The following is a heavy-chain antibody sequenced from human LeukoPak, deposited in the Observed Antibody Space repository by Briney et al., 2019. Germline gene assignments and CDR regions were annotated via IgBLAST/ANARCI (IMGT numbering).Heavy chain of an antibody. Sequence: SETLSLTCTVSGGSISSYYWSWIRQPPGKGLEWIGYIYYSGSTNYNPSLKSRVTISVDTSKNQFSLKLSSVTAADTAVYYCASGVGYGSGSYAFDYWGQGTLVTVSS. CDR3: ASGVGYGSGSYAFDY. J-gene: IGHJ4*02. D-gene: IGHD3-10*01. CDR2: IYYSGST. CDR1: GGSISSYY. V-gene: IGHV4-59*01.